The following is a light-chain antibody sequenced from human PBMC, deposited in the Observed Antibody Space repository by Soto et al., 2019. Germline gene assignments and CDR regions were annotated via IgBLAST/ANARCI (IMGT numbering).Light chain of an antibody. J-gene: IGKJ1*01. CDR1: QSVSSN. CDR3: QQYNEWSRT. CDR2: GAS. Sequence: EIVMTQSPATLSVSPGERATLSCRASQSVSSNLAWYQQKGGQAPRLLIYGASARATGVPARFSGSGSGTDFTLTISSLQSEDFAVYYCQQYNEWSRTFGQGTKVDIK. V-gene: IGKV3-15*01.